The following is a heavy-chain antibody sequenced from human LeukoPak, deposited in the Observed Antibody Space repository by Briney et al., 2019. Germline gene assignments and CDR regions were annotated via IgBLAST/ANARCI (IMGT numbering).Heavy chain of an antibody. Sequence: SSETLSLTCTVSGGSISSGSYYWSWIRQPAGKGLEWIGRIYTSGSTNYNPSLKSRVTISVDTSKNQFSLKLSSVTAADTAVYYCARDRKWLSTMGIDPWGQGTLVTVSS. CDR2: IYTSGST. V-gene: IGHV4-61*02. D-gene: IGHD3-22*01. J-gene: IGHJ5*02. CDR1: GGSISSGSYY. CDR3: ARDRKWLSTMGIDP.